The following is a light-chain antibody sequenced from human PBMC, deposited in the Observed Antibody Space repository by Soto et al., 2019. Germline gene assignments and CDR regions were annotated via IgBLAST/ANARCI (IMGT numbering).Light chain of an antibody. Sequence: DIQMTQSPSTLSASVGDRVTITCRASQSISSWLAWYQQKPGKAPKLLIYDASSLESGVPSRFSGYSSGTQFTLTICGLQPEDFGTYYCQQFNSYPVTFGHGTRLEIK. CDR1: QSISSW. CDR3: QQFNSYPVT. CDR2: DAS. J-gene: IGKJ5*01. V-gene: IGKV1-5*01.